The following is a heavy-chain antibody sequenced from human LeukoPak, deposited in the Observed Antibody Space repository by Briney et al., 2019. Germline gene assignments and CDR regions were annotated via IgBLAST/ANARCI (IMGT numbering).Heavy chain of an antibody. CDR3: AKEGVGTIVVVPAAEVRRHYYMDV. V-gene: IGHV3-64*01. D-gene: IGHD2-2*01. CDR2: ISSNGGST. J-gene: IGHJ6*03. Sequence: PGGSLRLSCAASGFTFSSYAMHWVRQAPGKGLEYVSAISSNGGSTYYANSVKGRITISRDNSKNTLYLQMGSLRAEDMAVYYCAKEGVGTIVVVPAAEVRRHYYMDVWGKGTTVTVSS. CDR1: GFTFSSYA.